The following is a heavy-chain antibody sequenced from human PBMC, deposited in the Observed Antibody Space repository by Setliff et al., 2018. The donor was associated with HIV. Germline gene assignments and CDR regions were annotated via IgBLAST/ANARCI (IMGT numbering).Heavy chain of an antibody. V-gene: IGHV4-38-2*01. CDR1: GYSISSGYY. Sequence: KSSETLSLTCAVSGYSISSGYYWGWIRQPPGKGLEWIGSIYHSGSTHYNPSLKSRVTISVDTSKNQFSLKLSSVTAADTAVYYCARMYSGYDWSPAGARTRYFDYWGQGTLVTVSS. D-gene: IGHD5-12*01. CDR3: ARMYSGYDWSPAGARTRYFDY. J-gene: IGHJ4*02. CDR2: IYHSGST.